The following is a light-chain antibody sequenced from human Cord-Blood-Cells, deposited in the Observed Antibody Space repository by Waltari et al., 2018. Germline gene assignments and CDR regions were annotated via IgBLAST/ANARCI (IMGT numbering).Light chain of an antibody. CDR3: QKYNSAPWT. CDR1: QGISNY. CDR2: AAS. J-gene: IGKJ1*01. Sequence: DIQMTQSPSSLSASVGYRVTITCRASQGISNYLAWYQQKPGKVPKLLIYAASTLQTGVPLRFSGSGSGTDFTLTISCLQPEDVATYYCQKYNSAPWTFGQGTKVKSN. V-gene: IGKV1-27*01.